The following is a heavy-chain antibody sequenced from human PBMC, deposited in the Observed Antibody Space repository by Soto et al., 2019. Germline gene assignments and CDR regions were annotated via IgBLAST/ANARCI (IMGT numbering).Heavy chain of an antibody. Sequence: QVQLQQSGPGLVKPSQTLSLTCAISGDSVSNKGATWNWIRQSPSRGLEWLGRAYYRSRGHYAYAASVRGRITINPDTSKNPFSLQPNSVTPEDTDVDYCARDPPDFNSGLDYWGQGTLVTVSS. D-gene: IGHD6-19*01. CDR2: AYYRSRGHY. J-gene: IGHJ4*02. CDR3: ARDPPDFNSGLDY. CDR1: GDSVSNKGAT. V-gene: IGHV6-1*01.